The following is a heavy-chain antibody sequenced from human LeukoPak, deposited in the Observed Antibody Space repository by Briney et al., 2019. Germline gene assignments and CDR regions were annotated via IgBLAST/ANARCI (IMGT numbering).Heavy chain of an antibody. CDR3: ARDGDDILTGFYDY. Sequence: PVRSLRLSCAASGFTFRGYGMHWVRQAPGKGLEWVAVIWYDGSNIYYADSVKGRFTISRDNSKNTLYLQMNSLRAEDTAVYYCARDGDDILTGFYDYWGQGTLVTVSS. CDR2: IWYDGSNI. J-gene: IGHJ4*02. D-gene: IGHD3-9*01. V-gene: IGHV3-33*01. CDR1: GFTFRGYG.